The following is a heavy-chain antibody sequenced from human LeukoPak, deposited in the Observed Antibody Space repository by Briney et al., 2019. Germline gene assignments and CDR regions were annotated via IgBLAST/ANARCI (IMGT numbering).Heavy chain of an antibody. CDR2: INPKSGGT. D-gene: IGHD3-22*01. CDR1: GYIFTGYH. V-gene: IGHV1-2*02. J-gene: IGHJ4*02. CDR3: ARDPLGYYDSSHCF. Sequence: ASVKVSCKASGYIFTGYHIHWVRQAPGQGLEWMGWINPKSGGTNYAQKFQGRVTLTRETSIGTAYMELSRLRSDDTAVYYCARDPLGYYDSSHCFWGQGTLVTVSS.